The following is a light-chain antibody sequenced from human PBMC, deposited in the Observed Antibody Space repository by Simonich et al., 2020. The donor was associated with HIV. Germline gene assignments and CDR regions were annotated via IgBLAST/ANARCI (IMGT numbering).Light chain of an antibody. CDR3: QQYNSYRIT. V-gene: IGKV1-5*03. CDR2: KAS. Sequence: DIQMTQSPSTLSASVGDRVTITCRASQSISSWLAWYQQKPGKAPKLLIYKASSLESGVPSRFSGSGSGTEFTLTISSLQPDDFATYYCQQYNSYRITFGQGTRLEFK. CDR1: QSISSW. J-gene: IGKJ5*01.